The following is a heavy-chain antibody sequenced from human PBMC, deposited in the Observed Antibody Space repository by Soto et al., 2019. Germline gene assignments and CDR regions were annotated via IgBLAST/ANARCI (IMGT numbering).Heavy chain of an antibody. Sequence: SGSSITSGFYGGWVRQSPGKGLEWFGTISYSAKTFYNPSLASRFSMAVDSSKNQFSLRLTSVTAADTALYYCTRGAGAPWVRFDSWGRGILVTVSS. D-gene: IGHD3-16*01. CDR2: ISYSAKT. V-gene: IGHV4-38-2*02. CDR1: GSSITSGFY. J-gene: IGHJ4*02. CDR3: TRGAGAPWVRFDS.